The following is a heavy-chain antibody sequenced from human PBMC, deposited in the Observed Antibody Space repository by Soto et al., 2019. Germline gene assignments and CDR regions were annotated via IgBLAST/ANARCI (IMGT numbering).Heavy chain of an antibody. J-gene: IGHJ4*02. D-gene: IGHD1-7*01. CDR3: TTGPYNWNYVPFH. Sequence: EVQLVESGGGLVQPGGSLRLSCAASGFTFSNAWMNWVRQAPGKGLEWVGRIKSKSDSGTTDYVAPVKDRFTISRDDSKNTLFLQMNSLKTEDTAVYYCTTGPYNWNYVPFHGGQGTMVTVSS. V-gene: IGHV3-15*07. CDR2: IKSKSDSGTT. CDR1: GFTFSNAW.